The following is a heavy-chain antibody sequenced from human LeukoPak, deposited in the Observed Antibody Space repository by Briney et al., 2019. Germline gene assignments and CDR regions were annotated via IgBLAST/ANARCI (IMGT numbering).Heavy chain of an antibody. D-gene: IGHD3-3*01. J-gene: IGHJ6*03. CDR2: IKQDGREI. Sequence: GGSLRLSCAASGFTFSHYWMSWVRQAPGKGLEWVANIKQDGREIYYVDSVKGRFTISRDNSQNTVSLQLNNLRIEDTALYYCAKTSLSDPSGHYYYMDVWGKGTTVTVSS. V-gene: IGHV3-7*01. CDR1: GFTFSHYW. CDR3: AKTSLSDPSGHYYYMDV.